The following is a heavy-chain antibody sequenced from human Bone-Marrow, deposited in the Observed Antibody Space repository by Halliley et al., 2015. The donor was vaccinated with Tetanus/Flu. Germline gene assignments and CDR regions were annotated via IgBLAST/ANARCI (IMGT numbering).Heavy chain of an antibody. V-gene: IGHV3-49*02. CDR2: RSQAYSRTA. J-gene: IGHJ4*02. Sequence: RSQAYSRTAEYAPSVRDRFTISRDDSRSIVYLQMNSLKTEDTAVYFCTRGYGGYELSSFYFDYWGQGALVTVSS. CDR3: TRGYGGYELSSFYFDY. D-gene: IGHD5-12*01.